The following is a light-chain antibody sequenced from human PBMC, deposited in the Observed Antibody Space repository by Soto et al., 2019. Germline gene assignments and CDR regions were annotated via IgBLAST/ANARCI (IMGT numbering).Light chain of an antibody. CDR3: CSYAGSSTPYV. Sequence: QSALNQPASVSGSPGQSITISCNETSSDVGSYNLVSWYQQHPGKAPKLMIYEGSKRPSGVSNRFSGSKSGNTASLTISGLQAEDEADYYCCSYAGSSTPYVFGTGTKVTVL. CDR1: SSDVGSYNL. J-gene: IGLJ1*01. V-gene: IGLV2-23*01. CDR2: EGS.